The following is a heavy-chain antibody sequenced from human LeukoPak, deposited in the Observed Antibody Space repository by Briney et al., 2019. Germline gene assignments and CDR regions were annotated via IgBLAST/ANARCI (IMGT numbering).Heavy chain of an antibody. CDR1: GGTFSSYA. J-gene: IGHJ4*02. Sequence: ASVKVSCKASGGTFSSYAINWVRQAPGQGLEWMGRIIPNLGIGTSAQKFQGRVTITADTFTSTAYMDLSRVSSEDTAVYYCARDLVVAAGSDYWGQGTLVTVSS. V-gene: IGHV1-69*04. CDR2: IIPNLGIG. CDR3: ARDLVVAAGSDY. D-gene: IGHD2-15*01.